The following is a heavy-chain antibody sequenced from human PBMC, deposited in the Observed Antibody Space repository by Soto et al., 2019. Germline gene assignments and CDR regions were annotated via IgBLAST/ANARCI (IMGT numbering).Heavy chain of an antibody. CDR3: AKVGVVAAAGPIDY. D-gene: IGHD6-13*01. CDR2: XSXXXSXK. CDR1: GFTFSSYG. J-gene: IGHJ4*02. V-gene: IGHV3-30*18. Sequence: PGGSLRLSCAASGFTFSSYGMHWVRQAPGKGLEWVXVXSXXXSXKXXXDXXXXRFTISRDNSKNTLYLQMKSLRAEDTAVYYCAKVGVVAAAGPIDYWGQGTLVTVSS.